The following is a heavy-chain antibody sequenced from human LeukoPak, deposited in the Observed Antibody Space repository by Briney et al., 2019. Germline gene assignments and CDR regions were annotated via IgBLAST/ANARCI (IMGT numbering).Heavy chain of an antibody. D-gene: IGHD6-25*01. CDR2: IKSKIDGGTI. V-gene: IGHV3-15*01. CDR3: TTRRQDGC. Sequence: GGSLRLSCAASGFSFSDAWMSWVRQAPGKGLEWVGRIKSKIDGGTIDYGAPVKGRFTISRDDSRNTLYLQMNSLKTEDTAVYYCTTRRQDGCWGQGTLVTVS. CDR1: GFSFSDAW. J-gene: IGHJ4*02.